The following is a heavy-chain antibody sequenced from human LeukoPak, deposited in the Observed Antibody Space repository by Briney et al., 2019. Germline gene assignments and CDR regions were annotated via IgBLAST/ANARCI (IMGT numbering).Heavy chain of an antibody. CDR2: IYPGDSDT. J-gene: IGHJ6*03. CDR3: ARQALSYYYGSGRVIYYYYYYMDV. V-gene: IGHV5-51*01. D-gene: IGHD3-10*01. CDR1: GYNFTKSW. Sequence: PGESLKISCKGSGYNFTKSWIGCVRQMPGKGLEWMGIIYPGDSDTRYSPSFQGQVTISADKSINTAYLQWSSLKASDTAIYYCARQALSYYYGSGRVIYYYYYYMDVWGTGTTVTVSS.